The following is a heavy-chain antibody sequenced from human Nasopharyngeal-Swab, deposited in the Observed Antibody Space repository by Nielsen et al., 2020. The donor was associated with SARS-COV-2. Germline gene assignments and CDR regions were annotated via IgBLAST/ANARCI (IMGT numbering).Heavy chain of an antibody. CDR3: AAAKAARQGYYYYGIDV. D-gene: IGHD6-6*01. J-gene: IGHJ6*02. CDR1: GFTFTSSA. CDR2: IVVGSGNT. Sequence: SVKVSCKASGFTFTSSAVQWVRQARGQRLEWIGWIVVGSGNTNYAQKFQERVTITRDMSTSTAYMELSSLRSEDTAVYYCAAAKAARQGYYYYGIDVWGQGTTVTVSS. V-gene: IGHV1-58*01.